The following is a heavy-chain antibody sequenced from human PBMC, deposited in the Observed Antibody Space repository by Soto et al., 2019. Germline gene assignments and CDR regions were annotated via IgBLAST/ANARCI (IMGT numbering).Heavy chain of an antibody. CDR3: VRMGYDIGY. CDR2: INAYNGNT. D-gene: IGHD3-9*01. V-gene: IGHV1-18*01. CDR1: GYTFTSYG. Sequence: WASVKVSFKASGYTFTSYGISWVRQAPGQGLEWMGWINAYNGNTNYAQMLQGRVTMTTDTSTSTAYMELRSLRSDDTAVYYCVRMGYDIGYWGQGTLVTVSS. J-gene: IGHJ4*02.